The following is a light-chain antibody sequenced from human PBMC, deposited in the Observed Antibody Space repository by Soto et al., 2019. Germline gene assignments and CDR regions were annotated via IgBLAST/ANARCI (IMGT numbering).Light chain of an antibody. CDR3: CSYAGSTTFYV. J-gene: IGLJ1*01. V-gene: IGLV2-23*01. CDR1: SSDVESYKL. Sequence: QSVLTQPASVSESPGQSITISCTGTSSDVESYKLVSWYQQHPDKAPKLIIYEGNKRPSGVSNRFSGSKSGNTASLTVSGLQAEDDADYYCCSYAGSTTFYVFGTGTKVT. CDR2: EGN.